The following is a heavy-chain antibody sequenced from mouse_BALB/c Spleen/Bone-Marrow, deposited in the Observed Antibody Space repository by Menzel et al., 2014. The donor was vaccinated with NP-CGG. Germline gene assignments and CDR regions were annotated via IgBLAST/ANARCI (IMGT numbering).Heavy chain of an antibody. D-gene: IGHD1-1*01. Sequence: VQLQQSGPELVRPGASVKMSCKASGYTFTNYVIHWVKQKPGQGLEWIGCINPYNDGTKYNEKFKGKATLTSDKSSGTAYMELSSLTSEDSAVYYCARRPSFYGSSYGAMDYWGQGTSVTVSS. CDR2: INPYNDGT. J-gene: IGHJ4*01. CDR3: ARRPSFYGSSYGAMDY. CDR1: GYTFTNYV. V-gene: IGHV1-14*01.